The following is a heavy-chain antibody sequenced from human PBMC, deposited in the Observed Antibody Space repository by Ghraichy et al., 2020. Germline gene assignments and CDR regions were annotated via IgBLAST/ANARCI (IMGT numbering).Heavy chain of an antibody. CDR2: IYWDDDK. Sequence: QTLSLTCTFSGFSLSTCGVAVDWIRQPPRKALEWLALIYWDDDKRYSPSLKSRLTITKDTSKNQVVLTMTNMDPVDTATYYCAHSGTVAGGRYYLDYWGQGALVTVSS. CDR1: GFSLSTCGVA. CDR3: AHSGTVAGGRYYLDY. V-gene: IGHV2-5*02. J-gene: IGHJ4*02. D-gene: IGHD3-9*01.